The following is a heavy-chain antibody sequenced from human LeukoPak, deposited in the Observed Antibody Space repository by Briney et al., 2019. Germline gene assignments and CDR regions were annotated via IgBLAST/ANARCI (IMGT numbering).Heavy chain of an antibody. Sequence: PGGSLRLSCAASRFTFSTYTMHWARQAPGKGLEWVALISSDGNNKYYADSVKGRFTISRDNSKNTLYLQMNSLRAEDTAMYYCASFDYGGHPDAFDIWGQGTMVTVSS. CDR1: RFTFSTYT. CDR2: ISSDGNNK. CDR3: ASFDYGGHPDAFDI. D-gene: IGHD4-23*01. J-gene: IGHJ3*02. V-gene: IGHV3-30*14.